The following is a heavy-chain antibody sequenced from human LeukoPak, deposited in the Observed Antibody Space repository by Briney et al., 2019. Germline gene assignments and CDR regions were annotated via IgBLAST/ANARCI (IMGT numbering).Heavy chain of an antibody. CDR1: GASISSRYYDY. Sequence: SETLSLTCTVSGASISSRYYDYWGWIRQPPGKGLEWIGSISNNGNTYYEPSLRSRVTISLDTSKNQFSLNLSSVTAADTAVYFCARGPYSYDSSGAFDIWGQGTMVTVSS. CDR2: ISNNGNT. J-gene: IGHJ3*02. D-gene: IGHD3-22*01. CDR3: ARGPYSYDSSGAFDI. V-gene: IGHV4-39*07.